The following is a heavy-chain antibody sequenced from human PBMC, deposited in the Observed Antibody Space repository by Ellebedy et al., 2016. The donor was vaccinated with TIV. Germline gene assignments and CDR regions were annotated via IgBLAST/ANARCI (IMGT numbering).Heavy chain of an antibody. CDR2: ISAYSGNT. Sequence: ASVKVSXXASAYTFSSYGISWVRQAPGQGLEWMGWISAYSGNTDYEQRFQGRVTMTTDTSTSTAYMELRSLRSDDTAVYYCARAPYDYIWGTYRPTLDYWGQGTLVTVSS. CDR3: ARAPYDYIWGTYRPTLDY. V-gene: IGHV1-18*01. CDR1: AYTFSSYG. D-gene: IGHD3-16*02. J-gene: IGHJ4*02.